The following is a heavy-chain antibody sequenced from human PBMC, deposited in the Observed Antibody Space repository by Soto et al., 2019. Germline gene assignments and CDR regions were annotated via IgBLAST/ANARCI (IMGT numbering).Heavy chain of an antibody. J-gene: IGHJ4*02. CDR2: IYYSGST. CDR3: ATHCSSTSCYGPY. CDR1: GGSISSSSYY. D-gene: IGHD2-2*01. V-gene: IGHV4-39*01. Sequence: SETLSLTCTVSGGSISSSSYYWGWIRQPPGKGLEWIGSIYYSGSTYYNPSLKSRVTISVDTSKNQFSLKLSSVTAADTAVYYCATHCSSTSCYGPYWGQGTLVTVSS.